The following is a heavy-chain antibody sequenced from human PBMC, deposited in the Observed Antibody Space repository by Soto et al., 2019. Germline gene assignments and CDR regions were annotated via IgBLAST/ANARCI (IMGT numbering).Heavy chain of an antibody. D-gene: IGHD3-22*01. V-gene: IGHV3-48*02. J-gene: IGHJ4*02. CDR2: ISSGSDTK. CDR3: ARGAMSDSSGYYPKYYFDY. Sequence: GGSLRLSCAVSGFTFNIYSMNWVRQAPGKGLEWISYISSGSDTKYYADSVGGRFTVSRDNAKNSLSLQMNRLRDEDTAVYYCARGAMSDSSGYYPKYYFDYWGQGTVVTVSS. CDR1: GFTFNIYS.